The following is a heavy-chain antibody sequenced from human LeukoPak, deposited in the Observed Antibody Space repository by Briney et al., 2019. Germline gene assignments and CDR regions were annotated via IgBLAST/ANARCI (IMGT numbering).Heavy chain of an antibody. CDR2: ISSNGGST. CDR3: AKEDSIFGVVIAPFDY. D-gene: IGHD3-3*01. CDR1: GFTFSSYA. Sequence: GGSLRLSCAASGFTFSSYAMHWVRQAPGKGLEYVSAISSNGGSTYYANSLKGRFTISRDNSKNTLYLQMGSLRAEDMAVYYCAKEDSIFGVVIAPFDYWGQGTLVTVSS. V-gene: IGHV3-64*01. J-gene: IGHJ4*02.